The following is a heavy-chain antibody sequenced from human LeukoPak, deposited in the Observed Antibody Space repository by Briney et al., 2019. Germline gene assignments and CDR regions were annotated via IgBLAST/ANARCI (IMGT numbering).Heavy chain of an antibody. CDR3: ARAGWSGLDY. CDR1: GYTFTSYA. V-gene: IGHV1-3*01. J-gene: IGHJ4*02. Sequence: ASVKVSYKASGYTFTSYAIHWVRQAPGQRLEWMGWINAGNGNTEYSQRFQGRVTVTRDTSASTAYMELSSLRSEDTAVFYCARAGWSGLDYWGQGTLVTVSS. D-gene: IGHD3-3*01. CDR2: INAGNGNT.